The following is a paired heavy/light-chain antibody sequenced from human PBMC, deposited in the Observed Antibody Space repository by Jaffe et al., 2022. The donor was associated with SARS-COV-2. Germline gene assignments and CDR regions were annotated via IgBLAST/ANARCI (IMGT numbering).Light chain of an antibody. CDR2: GVS. V-gene: IGKV3-20*01. Sequence: EIVLTQSPGTLSLSPGERATLSCRASQSISSRYLAWYQHKPGQAPRLLIYGVSSRATGIPDRFTGSGFGTDFTLTISRLEPEDFAVYYCQQYGSSLALTFGGGTKVEI. CDR3: QQYGSSLALT. J-gene: IGKJ4*01. CDR1: QSISSRY.
Heavy chain of an antibody. CDR3: AKHMLFRGVIHWFEH. J-gene: IGHJ5*02. V-gene: IGHV3-23*04. CDR1: GFTFGDYG. D-gene: IGHD3-16*02. CDR2: ISGIDDGI. Sequence: EVQLVESGGGVIQPGGSLRLSCSASGFTFGDYGMSWVRQAPGKGLEWVSSISGIDDGIYYADSVKGRSTISRDNSKDTLYLNIDSLRAEDTAVYYCAKHMLFRGVIHWFEHWGQGTLVIVSS.